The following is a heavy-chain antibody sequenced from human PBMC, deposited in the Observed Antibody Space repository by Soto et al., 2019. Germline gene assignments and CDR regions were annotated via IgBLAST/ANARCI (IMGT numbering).Heavy chain of an antibody. CDR2: INHSGST. CDR1: GGSFSGYY. J-gene: IGHJ1*01. D-gene: IGHD7-27*01. V-gene: IGHV4-34*01. Sequence: SETLSLTCAVYGGSFSGYYWSCIRQPPGKGLEWIGEINHSGSTNYNPSLKSRVTISVDTSKNQFSLKLSSVTAADTAVYYCARGWGGYFQHWGQGNLVTVSS. CDR3: ARGWGGYFQH.